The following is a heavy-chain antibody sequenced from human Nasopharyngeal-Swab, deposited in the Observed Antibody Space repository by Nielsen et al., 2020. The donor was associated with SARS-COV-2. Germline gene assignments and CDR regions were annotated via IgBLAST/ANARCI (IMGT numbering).Heavy chain of an antibody. J-gene: IGHJ6*02. CDR2: IGRYGTDI. CDR1: GFTFRDYS. D-gene: IGHD3-3*01. Sequence: GESLKISCAASGFTFRDYSMNWVRQAPGKGLEWVSSIGRYGTDIFHADSVKGRFSVFSDAANKSIYLQMRSLRAEETAVYYCARDTVFGVANGMDVWGQGTTVTVSS. V-gene: IGHV3-21*01. CDR3: ARDTVFGVANGMDV.